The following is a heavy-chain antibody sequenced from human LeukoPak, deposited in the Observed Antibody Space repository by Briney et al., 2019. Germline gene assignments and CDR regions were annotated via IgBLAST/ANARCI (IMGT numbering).Heavy chain of an antibody. CDR2: ISGSSSTI. J-gene: IGHJ4*02. CDR3: ARESSDFWSGYYNYFDY. V-gene: IGHV3-48*04. CDR1: GFTFSSYS. D-gene: IGHD3-3*01. Sequence: GGSLRLSCAASGFTFSSYSMNWVRQAPGKGLEWVSYISGSSSTIYYADSVKGRFTISRDNAKNSLYLQMNSLRAEDTAVYYCARESSDFWSGYYNYFDYWGQGTLVTVSS.